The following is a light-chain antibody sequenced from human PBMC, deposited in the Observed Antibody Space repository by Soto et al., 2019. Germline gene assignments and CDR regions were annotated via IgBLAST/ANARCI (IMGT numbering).Light chain of an antibody. CDR3: CSYGGTYNVI. V-gene: IGLV2-11*01. CDR2: DVT. J-gene: IGLJ2*01. CDR1: GSDVAGYNY. Sequence: QSALAQPRSVSGSPGQSVTISCTGTGSDVAGYNYGSWYQQHPGKAPKLMIYDVTKRPSGVPDRFSGSKSGNTASLTISGLQAEDEADYYCCSYGGTYNVIFGGGTQVTVL.